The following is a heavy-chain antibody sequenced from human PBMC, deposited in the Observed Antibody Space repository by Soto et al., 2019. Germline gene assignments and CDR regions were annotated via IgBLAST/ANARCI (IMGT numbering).Heavy chain of an antibody. CDR1: GYTFTSYA. J-gene: IGHJ6*02. Sequence: ASVKVSCKASGYTFTSYAMHGVRQAPGQRLEWMGWINAIIGKANYSQKFQGRVTITADESTSTAYMELSSLRSEDTAVYYCASRIVVIPAAPYGMDVWGQGTTVTVSS. CDR2: INAIIGKA. CDR3: ASRIVVIPAAPYGMDV. V-gene: IGHV1-3*01. D-gene: IGHD2-2*01.